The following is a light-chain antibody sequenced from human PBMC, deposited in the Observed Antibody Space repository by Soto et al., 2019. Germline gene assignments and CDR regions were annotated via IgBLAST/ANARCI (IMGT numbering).Light chain of an antibody. Sequence: DIQMTQSPSSLSASIGNRVTITCRASQSINSYLNWYQQKPGKAPNLLIYAASSLQSGVPPRFSGSGSGTGFTLTISSLQPEDFALYYCQQTYRIPPTFGQGTRLDIK. CDR3: QQTYRIPPT. J-gene: IGKJ5*01. CDR2: AAS. CDR1: QSINSY. V-gene: IGKV1-39*01.